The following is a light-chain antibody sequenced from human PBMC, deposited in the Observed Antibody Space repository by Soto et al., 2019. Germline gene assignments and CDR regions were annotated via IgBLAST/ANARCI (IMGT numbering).Light chain of an antibody. J-gene: IGLJ1*01. V-gene: IGLV2-14*02. CDR2: KGT. CDR1: DSDVGAYDS. CDR3: ILYIRRSTSFV. Sequence: QSALAQPASVSGSPGQSITISCTGTDSDVGAYDSVSWYRQHPHKAPQLIIYKGTQRPSGVSNRISGATSGNAASLTISGLQAEDVADYYCILYIRRSTSFVFGTGTKLTVL.